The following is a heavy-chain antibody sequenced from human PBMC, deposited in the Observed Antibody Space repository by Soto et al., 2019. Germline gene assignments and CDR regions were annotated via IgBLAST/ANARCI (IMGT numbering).Heavy chain of an antibody. CDR3: ACGAISDPTVYYFDF. J-gene: IGHJ4*02. Sequence: QVQLVQSGAEVKKPGASVKVSCKASGYTFTSYGISWVRQAPGQGLEWMGWISAYNGNTDYAQKLQGRVTMTTDTSTSTAYMELRSLRSDDTAVYYCACGAISDPTVYYFDFWCQRTIVTVSS. D-gene: IGHD1-26*01. V-gene: IGHV1-18*01. CDR2: ISAYNGNT. CDR1: GYTFTSYG.